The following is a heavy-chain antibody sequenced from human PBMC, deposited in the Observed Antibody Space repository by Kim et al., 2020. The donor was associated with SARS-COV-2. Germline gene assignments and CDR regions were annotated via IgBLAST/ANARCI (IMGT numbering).Heavy chain of an antibody. V-gene: IGHV3-23*01. CDR2: ISGSGETT. CDR1: GFNFGIYT. J-gene: IGHJ4*02. D-gene: IGHD3-10*01. CDR3: AKKIRGLYFDY. Sequence: GGSLRLSCAASGFNFGIYTMSWVRQTPGQGLEWVSDISGSGETTLFADSVKGRFTISRDNSKNTLFLQMNSLGPEDTAIYYCAKKIRGLYFDYWGQGTLVTVSS.